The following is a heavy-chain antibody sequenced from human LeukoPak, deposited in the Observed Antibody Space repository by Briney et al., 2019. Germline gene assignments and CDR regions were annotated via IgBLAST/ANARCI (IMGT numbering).Heavy chain of an antibody. CDR1: GGTFSIYA. Sequence: ASVKVSCKASGGTFSIYAISWVRQAPGQGLEWMGWINTDTGNPTYAQGFTGRFVFSLDTSVSTAYLQISSLKAEDTAVYYCARDGAAMVRYYGMDVWGQGTTVTVSS. CDR3: ARDGAAMVRYYGMDV. D-gene: IGHD3-10*01. J-gene: IGHJ6*02. V-gene: IGHV7-4-1*02. CDR2: INTDTGNP.